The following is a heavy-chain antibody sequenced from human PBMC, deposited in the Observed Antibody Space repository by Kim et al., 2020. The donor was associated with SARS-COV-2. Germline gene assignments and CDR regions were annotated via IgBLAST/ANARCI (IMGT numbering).Heavy chain of an antibody. CDR2: INWDGGST. V-gene: IGHV3-43*01. J-gene: IGHJ6*02. CDR3: AKAGWNDPYGMHF. D-gene: IGHD1-1*01. Sequence: GGSLRLSCAASGFTFPEYNMHWVRQPPGGGLVWVSLINWDGGSTYYADSVKGRFTSSRDNSKNSLYLQMDSLGNEDTALYYCAKAGWNDPYGMHFWGQGPTVTVSS. CDR1: GFTFPEYN.